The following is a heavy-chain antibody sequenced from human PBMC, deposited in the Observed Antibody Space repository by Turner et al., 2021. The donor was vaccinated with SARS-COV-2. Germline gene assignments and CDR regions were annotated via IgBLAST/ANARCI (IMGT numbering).Heavy chain of an antibody. Sequence: QVQLQQWGAGLLKPSETLSLTCAVYGGSFSVYYWSWIRQPPGKGLEWIGEINHSGSTNYNPSLKSRVTISVDTSKNQFSLKLISVTAADTAVYYCARLGLGDSQFDYWGQGTLVTVSS. V-gene: IGHV4-34*01. J-gene: IGHJ4*02. D-gene: IGHD5-18*01. CDR1: GGSFSVYY. CDR3: ARLGLGDSQFDY. CDR2: INHSGST.